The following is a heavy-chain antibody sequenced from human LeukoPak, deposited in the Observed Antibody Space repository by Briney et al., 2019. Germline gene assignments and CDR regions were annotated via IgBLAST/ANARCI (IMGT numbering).Heavy chain of an antibody. Sequence: PGGSPRLSCAASGFTFSSYAMSWVRQAQGKGLEWVSAITGSGGSTYYADSVKGRFTISRDNSKNTLNLQMNSLRAEDTAVYYCAKGSAAARPYYFDYWGQGTLVTVSS. CDR3: AKGSAAARPYYFDY. CDR1: GFTFSSYA. CDR2: ITGSGGST. J-gene: IGHJ4*02. V-gene: IGHV3-23*01. D-gene: IGHD6-6*01.